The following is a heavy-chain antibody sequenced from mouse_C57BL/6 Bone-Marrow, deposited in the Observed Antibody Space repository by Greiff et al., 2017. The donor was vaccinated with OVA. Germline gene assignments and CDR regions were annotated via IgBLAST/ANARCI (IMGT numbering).Heavy chain of an antibody. J-gene: IGHJ1*03. CDR3: ARGGITPWYFDV. CDR1: GYTFTSYW. CDR2: IDPSDSYT. V-gene: IGHV1-69*01. Sequence: VQLQQPGAELVMPGASVKLSCKASGYTFTSYWMHWVKQRPGQGLEWIGEIDPSDSYTNYNQKFKGKSTLTVDKSSSTAYMQLSSLTSEDSAVYYCARGGITPWYFDVWGTGTTVTVSS. D-gene: IGHD1-1*01.